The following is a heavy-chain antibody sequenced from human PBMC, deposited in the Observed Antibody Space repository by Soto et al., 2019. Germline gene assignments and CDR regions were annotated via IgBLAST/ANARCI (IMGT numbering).Heavy chain of an antibody. D-gene: IGHD6-19*01. Sequence: GGSLRLSCAASGFTFSDYYMSWIRQAPGKGLEWVSYISSSGSTISYADSVKGRFIIFRDNAKNSLYLQMNSLGAEDTAVYYCAGFPRQWLVQGSFDIWGQGTMVTVSS. V-gene: IGHV3-11*01. CDR3: AGFPRQWLVQGSFDI. CDR1: GFTFSDYY. J-gene: IGHJ3*02. CDR2: ISSSGSTI.